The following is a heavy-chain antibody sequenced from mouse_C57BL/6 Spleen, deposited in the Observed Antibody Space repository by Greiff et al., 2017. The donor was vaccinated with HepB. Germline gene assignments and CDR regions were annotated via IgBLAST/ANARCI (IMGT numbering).Heavy chain of an antibody. J-gene: IGHJ4*01. CDR3: ARDRDYGSSPYAMDY. D-gene: IGHD1-1*01. CDR2: ISDGGSYT. V-gene: IGHV5-4*01. Sequence: EVQRVESGGGLVKPGGSLKLSCAASGFTFSSYAMSWVRQTPEKRLEWVATISDGGSYTYYPDNVKGRFTISRDNAKNNLYLQMSHLKSEDTAMYYCARDRDYGSSPYAMDYWGQGTSVTVSS. CDR1: GFTFSSYA.